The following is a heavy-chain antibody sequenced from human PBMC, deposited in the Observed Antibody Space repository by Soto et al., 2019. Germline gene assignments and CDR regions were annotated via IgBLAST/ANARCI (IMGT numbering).Heavy chain of an antibody. CDR1: GCSISSSSYY. CDR2: IYYSGST. D-gene: IGHD6-19*01. V-gene: IGHV4-39*01. CDR3: ARWRSSGWVFDY. J-gene: IGHJ4*02. Sequence: QLQLQESGPGLVKPSETLSLTCTVSGCSISSSSYYWGWIRQPPGKGLEWIGSIYYSGSTYYNPSLKSRVTISVDTSKNQFSLKLSSVTAADTAVYYCARWRSSGWVFDYWGQGTLVTVSS.